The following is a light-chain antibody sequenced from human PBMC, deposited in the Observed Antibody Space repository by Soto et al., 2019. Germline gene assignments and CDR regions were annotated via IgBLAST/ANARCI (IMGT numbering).Light chain of an antibody. V-gene: IGLV2-23*01. J-gene: IGLJ2*01. Sequence: QSALTQPASVSGSPGQSITISCTGTSSDVGSYNLVSWYQQHPGKAPKLMIYEGSKRPSGVFNRFSGYKSGNTASLTISGLQAEDEADYYCCSYAGSSTPVVFGGGTKLTVL. CDR3: CSYAGSSTPVV. CDR2: EGS. CDR1: SSDVGSYNL.